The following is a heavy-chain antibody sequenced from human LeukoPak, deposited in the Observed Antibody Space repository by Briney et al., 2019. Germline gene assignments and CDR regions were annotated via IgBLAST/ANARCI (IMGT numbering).Heavy chain of an antibody. V-gene: IGHV1-46*03. CDR3: ASARVANDCSGGSCYLGY. CDR1: GYTFTSYY. CDR2: INPSGGST. Sequence: ASVKVSCKASGYTFTSYYMHWVRQAPGQGLEWMGIINPSGGSTSYAQKFQGRVTMTRDTSTSTVYMELSSLRSEDTAVYYCASARVANDCSGGSCYLGYWGQGTLVTVSS. D-gene: IGHD2-15*01. J-gene: IGHJ4*02.